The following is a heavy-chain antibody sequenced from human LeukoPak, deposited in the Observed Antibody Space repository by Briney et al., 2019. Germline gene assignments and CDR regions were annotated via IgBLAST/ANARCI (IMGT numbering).Heavy chain of an antibody. CDR1: GFPFSTFW. CDR3: AREGASTISHAFDV. V-gene: IGHV3-7*01. Sequence: GGSLRLTCAASGFPFSTFWMAWVRQAPGKGLEWVANIIQDGSERYYVGSVKGRFTISRDNAKNSLYLQMNSLRAEDTAVYYCAREGASTISHAFDVWGQGTMVTVSS. J-gene: IGHJ3*01. CDR2: IIQDGSER. D-gene: IGHD3-16*01.